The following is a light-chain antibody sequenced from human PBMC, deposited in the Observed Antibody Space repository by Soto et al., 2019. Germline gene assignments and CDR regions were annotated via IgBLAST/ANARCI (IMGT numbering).Light chain of an antibody. J-gene: IGKJ2*01. V-gene: IGKV3-15*01. CDR1: QSVSSN. CDR3: QQYNNWPYT. Sequence: EIVMTQSPATLSVSPGARATLSCRASQSVSSNLAWYQQKPGQAPRLLIYGASTRATGIPARFSGSGSGTEFTLTISSLQSEDFAVYYGQQYNNWPYTFGQGTKLEIK. CDR2: GAS.